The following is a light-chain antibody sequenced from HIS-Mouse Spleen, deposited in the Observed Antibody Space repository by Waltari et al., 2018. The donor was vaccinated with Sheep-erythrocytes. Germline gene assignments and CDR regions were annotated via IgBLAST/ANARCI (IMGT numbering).Light chain of an antibody. V-gene: IGLV1-40*01. J-gene: IGLJ2*01. CDR3: AAWDDSLSGVV. Sequence: QSVLTQPPSVSGAPGQRVTISCTGSSSNIGAGYDVHWYQQLPGTAPKLPIDGTSNGPQGVPARFSGSTSGTSASLAITGLQAEDEADYYCAAWDDSLSGVVFGGGTKLTVL. CDR2: GTS. CDR1: SSNIGAGYD.